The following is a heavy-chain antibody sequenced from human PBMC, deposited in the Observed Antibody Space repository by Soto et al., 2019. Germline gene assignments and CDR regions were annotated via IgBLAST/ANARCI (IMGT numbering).Heavy chain of an antibody. D-gene: IGHD6-6*01. Sequence: QVQLVQSGAEVKKPGASVKVSCKTSGYTFTDYYIHWVRQAPGQGLEWMGWINPNSGGTNYAQKFAGRVTMTRDTSISTAYMELSRLRSDDTAVYFCARETVEYISSSVLTNWLDPWGQGILVTVSS. J-gene: IGHJ5*02. CDR3: ARETVEYISSSVLTNWLDP. CDR2: INPNSGGT. CDR1: GYTFTDYY. V-gene: IGHV1-2*02.